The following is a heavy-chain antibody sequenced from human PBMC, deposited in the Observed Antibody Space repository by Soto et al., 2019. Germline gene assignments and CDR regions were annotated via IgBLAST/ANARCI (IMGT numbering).Heavy chain of an antibody. CDR2: ISLHNGDT. D-gene: IGHD2-2*01. CDR3: ATEESDDCSSFSCHSFDH. CDR1: GITYG. Sequence: ASVKVSCKAIGITYGMSWVRQAHGQGLERMGWISLHNGDTNNAPQFQGRVTMNTDTSTGTAYMELRSLRSDDTAEDDCATEESDDCSSFSCHSFDHWGQGALVTVSS. J-gene: IGHJ4*02. V-gene: IGHV1-18*04.